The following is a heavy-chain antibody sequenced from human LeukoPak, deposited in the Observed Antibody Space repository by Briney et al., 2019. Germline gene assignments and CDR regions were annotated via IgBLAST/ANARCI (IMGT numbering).Heavy chain of an antibody. CDR1: GFTVSNNY. CDR3: AREDRSGSYPDY. D-gene: IGHD3-10*01. Sequence: GGSLRLSCAASGFTVSNNYMRWVRQAPGKGLEWVSVIHSGGSTYYADSVKGRFTISRDNSKNTLYLQMNSLRAEDTAVYYCAREDRSGSYPDYWGQGTLVTVSS. J-gene: IGHJ4*02. CDR2: IHSGGST. V-gene: IGHV3-66*01.